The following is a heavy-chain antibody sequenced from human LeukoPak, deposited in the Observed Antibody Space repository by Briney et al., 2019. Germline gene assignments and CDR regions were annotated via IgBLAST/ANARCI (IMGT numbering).Heavy chain of an antibody. J-gene: IGHJ6*03. V-gene: IGHV3-21*01. CDR2: ISSSSSYI. D-gene: IGHD6-13*01. CDR3: ARDPSSWYYYYMDV. Sequence: PGGSLRLSCAASGFTFITYSMNWVRQAPGKGLEWVSSISSSSSYIYYADSVRGRFTISRDNAKNSLYLQMNSLRAEDTAVYYCARDPSSWYYYYMDVWGKGTTVTVSS. CDR1: GFTFITYS.